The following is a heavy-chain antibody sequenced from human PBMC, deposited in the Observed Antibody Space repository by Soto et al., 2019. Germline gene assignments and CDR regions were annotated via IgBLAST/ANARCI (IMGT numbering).Heavy chain of an antibody. CDR3: AAVTGADTFDY. J-gene: IGHJ4*02. CDR1: GYNFNDDA. D-gene: IGHD1-1*01. CDR2: IKPRSGET. V-gene: IGHV1-2*02. Sequence: QVHLVQSGDEVGEPGASVKVSWNASGYNFNDDAMHCVRQAPGQGLEWMGWIKPRSGETKYEQKFHGRVTLTSDLSISTAYLEVTLVTSDDTAVDFCAAVTGADTFDYWGQGIL.